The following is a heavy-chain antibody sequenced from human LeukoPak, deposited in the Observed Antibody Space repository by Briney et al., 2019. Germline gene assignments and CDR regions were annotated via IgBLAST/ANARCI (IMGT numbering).Heavy chain of an antibody. CDR1: GYTFTGYY. CDR3: ARADLSPTYDYVWGSYRYGYFDY. D-gene: IGHD3-16*02. CDR2: ISRNSGGT. V-gene: IGHV1-2*02. J-gene: IGHJ4*02. Sequence: ASVKVSCKASGYTFTGYYMHWVRQAPGQGLEWMGWISRNSGGTNYAQKFQGRVTMTRDTPISTAYMELSSLRSDDTAVYYCARADLSPTYDYVWGSYRYGYFDYWGQGTLVTVSS.